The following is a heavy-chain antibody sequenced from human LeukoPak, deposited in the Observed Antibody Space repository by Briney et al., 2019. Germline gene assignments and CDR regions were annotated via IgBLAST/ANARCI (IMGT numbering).Heavy chain of an antibody. Sequence: GGSLRLSCIASGFTFRNYAMTWVRQAPGKGLQFVSAISGSGGSTYYADSVKGRFTIARDNSNNTLYLQMNSLGAEDTAVYYRAKGQSAGTRVFRWFDPWGQGTLVTVSS. CDR1: GFTFRNYA. V-gene: IGHV3-23*01. J-gene: IGHJ5*02. CDR2: ISGSGGST. CDR3: AKGQSAGTRVFRWFDP. D-gene: IGHD6-13*01.